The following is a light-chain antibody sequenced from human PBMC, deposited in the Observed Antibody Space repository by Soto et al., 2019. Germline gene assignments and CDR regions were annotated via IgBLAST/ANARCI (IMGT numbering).Light chain of an antibody. V-gene: IGKV3-15*01. CDR2: GAS. Sequence: EILMTQSPATLSVSPGERATLSCRASESVAGHLAWYQQKPGQAPRLLIHGASIRATGIPVRFSGSGSGTEFTLTISSLQSEDFVVYYCQQYDSWPRTFGQGTKVEIK. CDR3: QQYDSWPRT. J-gene: IGKJ1*01. CDR1: ESVAGH.